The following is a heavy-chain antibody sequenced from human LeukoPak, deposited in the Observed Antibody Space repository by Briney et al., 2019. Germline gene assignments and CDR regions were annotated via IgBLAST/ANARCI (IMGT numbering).Heavy chain of an antibody. Sequence: PSETLSLTCTVSGGSISSSSYYWGWIRQPPGKGLEWIGSVYYRGSTYYNASLKSRVSISVDTSKNQFSLKLSSVTAADTAVYYCARGRRGYWYHYWYFDLWGRGTLVTVSS. CDR1: GGSISSSSYY. CDR2: VYYRGST. J-gene: IGHJ2*01. V-gene: IGHV4-39*01. CDR3: ARGRRGYWYHYWYFDL. D-gene: IGHD3-22*01.